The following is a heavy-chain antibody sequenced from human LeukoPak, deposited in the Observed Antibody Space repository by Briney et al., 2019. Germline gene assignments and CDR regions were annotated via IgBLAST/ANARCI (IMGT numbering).Heavy chain of an antibody. J-gene: IGHJ3*02. V-gene: IGHV4-38-2*02. Sequence: SETLSLTCTVSGYSISSGYYWGWIRQPPGQGLEWIGSIYHSGSTYYNPSLKSRVTISVDTSKNQFSLKLSSVTAADTAVYYCARVGSYYDFWSGLYHAFDIWGQGTMVTVSS. CDR1: GYSISSGYY. D-gene: IGHD3-3*01. CDR3: ARVGSYYDFWSGLYHAFDI. CDR2: IYHSGST.